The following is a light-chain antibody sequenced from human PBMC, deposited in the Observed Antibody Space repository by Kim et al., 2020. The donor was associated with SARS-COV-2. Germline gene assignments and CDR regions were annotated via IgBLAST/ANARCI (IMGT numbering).Light chain of an antibody. CDR3: QSYDSSLSKV. J-gene: IGLJ3*02. V-gene: IGLV1-40*03. CDR2: GNS. Sequence: GQRVTNAGTGGSANIGAGYDVHWYQQLPGTAPQLLIYGNSNRPSGVPDRFSGSKSGASASLAITGLQAEDEADYYCQSYDSSLSKVFGGGTQLTVL. CDR1: SANIGAGYD.